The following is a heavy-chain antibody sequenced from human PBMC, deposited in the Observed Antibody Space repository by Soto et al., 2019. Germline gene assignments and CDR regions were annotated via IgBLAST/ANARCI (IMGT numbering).Heavy chain of an antibody. Sequence: GQSLKMSCNGSRYSFTRYWIGWVLHMPGKGLEWMGIIYPGDSDTRYSPSFQGQVTISADKSISTAYLQWSSLKASDTAMYYCARQAYSGSYYPDYWGQGTLVTVSS. J-gene: IGHJ4*02. CDR2: IYPGDSDT. CDR3: ARQAYSGSYYPDY. D-gene: IGHD1-26*01. V-gene: IGHV5-51*01. CDR1: RYSFTRYW.